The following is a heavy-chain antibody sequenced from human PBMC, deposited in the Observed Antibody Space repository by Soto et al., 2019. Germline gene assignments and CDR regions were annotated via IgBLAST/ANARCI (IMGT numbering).Heavy chain of an antibody. Sequence: QVHLVHPGAEVRKPGASVKVSCKASGYTFSSYAMHWVRQAPGQRLEWMGWINAGYGNTKSSQKFQDRVTISRDTSASTAYMELTSLRSEDTAVYYCARDTGYGTFDFWGQGTLVTVSS. D-gene: IGHD3-9*01. CDR3: ARDTGYGTFDF. CDR1: GYTFSSYA. CDR2: INAGYGNT. V-gene: IGHV1-3*01. J-gene: IGHJ4*02.